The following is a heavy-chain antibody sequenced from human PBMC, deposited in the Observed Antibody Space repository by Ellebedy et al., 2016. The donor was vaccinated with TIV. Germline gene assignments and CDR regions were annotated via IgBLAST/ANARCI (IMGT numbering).Heavy chain of an antibody. D-gene: IGHD3-22*01. CDR1: GFTFSSYG. J-gene: IGHJ6*02. CDR2: IRYDGSTK. Sequence: GESLKISCAASGFTFSSYGMHWVRQAPGKGLEWVAFIRYDGSTKYYADSVKGRFTISRDNFKNTLYLQMNSLRAEDTAVYYCARAEVVVYYYYGMDVWGQGTTVTVSS. V-gene: IGHV3-30*02. CDR3: ARAEVVVYYYYGMDV.